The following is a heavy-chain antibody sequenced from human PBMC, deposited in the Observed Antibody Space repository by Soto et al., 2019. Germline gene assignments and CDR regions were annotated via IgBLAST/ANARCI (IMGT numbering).Heavy chain of an antibody. CDR1: GFIFGSYG. CDR3: AKDGGAVTTYYYYYGLDV. Sequence: HGGSLRLSCAASGFIFGSYGMHWVRQAPGKGLEWVAVISFEGSNKYYADSVKGRFTISRDNSKNTLYLQMNSLRAEDTAVYYCAKDGGAVTTYYYYYGLDVWGQGPRSPSP. D-gene: IGHD4-17*01. CDR2: ISFEGSNK. J-gene: IGHJ6*02. V-gene: IGHV3-30*18.